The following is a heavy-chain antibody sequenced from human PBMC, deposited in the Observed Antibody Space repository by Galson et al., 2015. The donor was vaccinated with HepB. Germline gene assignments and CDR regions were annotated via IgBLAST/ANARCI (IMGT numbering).Heavy chain of an antibody. CDR3: AREGPMVVAAKYYFDY. V-gene: IGHV1-2*02. CDR1: GYTFTGYY. J-gene: IGHJ4*02. CDR2: INPNSGGT. D-gene: IGHD2-15*01. Sequence: SVKVSCKASGYTFTGYYMHWVRQAPGQGLEWMGWINPNSGGTNYAQKFQGRVTMTRDTSISTAYMELSRLRSDDTAVYYCAREGPMVVAAKYYFDYWGQGTLVTVSS.